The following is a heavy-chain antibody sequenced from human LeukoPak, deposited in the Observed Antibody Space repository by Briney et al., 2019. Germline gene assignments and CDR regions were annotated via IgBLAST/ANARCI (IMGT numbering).Heavy chain of an antibody. J-gene: IGHJ6*02. CDR2: IIPIFGTA. CDR1: GGTFSSYA. D-gene: IGHD3-10*01. CDR3: ARATMVRGVGYYGMDV. V-gene: IGHV1-69*13. Sequence: SVKVSCKATGGTFSSYAFSWVRQAPGQGLEWMGGIIPIFGTANYAQKFQGRVTITADESTSTAYMELSSLRSEDTAVYYCARATMVRGVGYYGMDVWGQGTPVTVSS.